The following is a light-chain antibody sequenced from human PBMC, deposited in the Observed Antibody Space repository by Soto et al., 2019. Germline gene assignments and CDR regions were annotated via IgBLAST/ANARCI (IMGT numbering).Light chain of an antibody. J-gene: IGKJ1*01. CDR1: QSISNW. CDR3: QQYNSYWT. CDR2: KAS. Sequence: DIQMTQSPSTLSASVGDRVTITCRASQSISNWLAWFQQQPGKAPKLLIYKASSLGSGVPSRFSGSASGTEFTLTISSLQPDDFATFYCQQYNSYWTFGQGTKVAIK. V-gene: IGKV1-5*03.